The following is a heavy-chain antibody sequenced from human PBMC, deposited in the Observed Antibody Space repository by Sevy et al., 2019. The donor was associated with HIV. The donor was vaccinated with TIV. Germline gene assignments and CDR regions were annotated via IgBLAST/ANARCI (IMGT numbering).Heavy chain of an antibody. D-gene: IGHD5-18*01. CDR3: EVTADIWGV. J-gene: IGHJ6*02. Sequence: ASVKVSCKTSGYSFTAFYMHWVRQATGQGLEWVGRINTYSGGTNYAQKFQGRVTMTRDTSTSTAYMELNGLMSDDTAVYYCEVTADIWGVWGQGTTVTVSS. V-gene: IGHV1-2*06. CDR2: INTYSGGT. CDR1: GYSFTAFY.